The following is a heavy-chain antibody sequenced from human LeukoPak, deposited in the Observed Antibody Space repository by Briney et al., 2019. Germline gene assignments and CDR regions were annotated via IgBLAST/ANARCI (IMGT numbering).Heavy chain of an antibody. CDR2: IYSGGST. V-gene: IGHV3-53*01. Sequence: PGGSLRLSCAASGFTVSSNYMSWVRQAPGKGLEWVSVIYSGGSTYYADSVKGRFTISRDNSKNTLYVQMNSLRAEDTAVYYCAKDPSTLTLTDDYWGQGTLVTVSS. CDR1: GFTVSSNY. J-gene: IGHJ4*02. D-gene: IGHD1-14*01. CDR3: AKDPSTLTLTDDY.